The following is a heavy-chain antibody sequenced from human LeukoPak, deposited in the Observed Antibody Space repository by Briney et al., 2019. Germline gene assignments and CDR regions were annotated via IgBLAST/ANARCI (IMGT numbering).Heavy chain of an antibody. V-gene: IGHV4-34*01. J-gene: IGHJ3*02. CDR2: INHSGST. CDR1: GGSFSGYY. Sequence: SETLSLTCAVYGGSFSGYYWSWIRQPPGKGLEWIGEINHSGSTNYNPSLKSRVTISVDTSKNQFSLKLSSVTAADTAAYYCAREGSGSYPDAFDIWGQGTMVTVSS. CDR3: AREGSGSYPDAFDI. D-gene: IGHD1-26*01.